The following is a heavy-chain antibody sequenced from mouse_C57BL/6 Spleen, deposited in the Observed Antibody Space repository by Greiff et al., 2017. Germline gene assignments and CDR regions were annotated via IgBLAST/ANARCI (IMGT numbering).Heavy chain of an antibody. CDR2: INPGSGGT. D-gene: IGHD2-3*01. CDR3: ARSDGYYGAY. V-gene: IGHV1-54*01. Sequence: QVQLQQSGAGLVRPGTSVKVSCKASGYAFTNYLIEWVKQRPGQGLEWIGVINPGSGGTNYNEKFKGKATLTADKSSSTAYMQLSSLTSEDSAVYFCARSDGYYGAYWGQGTLVTVSA. J-gene: IGHJ3*01. CDR1: GYAFTNYL.